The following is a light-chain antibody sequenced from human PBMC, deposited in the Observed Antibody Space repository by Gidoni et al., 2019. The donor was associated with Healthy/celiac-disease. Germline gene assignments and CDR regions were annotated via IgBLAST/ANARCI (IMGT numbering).Light chain of an antibody. CDR3: QQRSNWPPGLT. Sequence: EIVLTQSPATLSLSPEERATLSCRASQSVSSYLAWYQQKPGQAPRLLIYDASHRATGIPARFSGSVSGTDFTLTISILEPEDFAVYNCQQRSNWPPGLTFGGGTKVEIK. V-gene: IGKV3-11*01. CDR2: DAS. J-gene: IGKJ4*01. CDR1: QSVSSY.